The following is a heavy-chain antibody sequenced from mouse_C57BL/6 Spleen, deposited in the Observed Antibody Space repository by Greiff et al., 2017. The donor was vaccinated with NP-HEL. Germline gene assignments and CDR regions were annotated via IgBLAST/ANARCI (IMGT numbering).Heavy chain of an antibody. Sequence: QVQLKQSGAELARPGASVKLSCKASGYTFTSYGISWVKQRTGQGLEWIGEIYPRSGNTYYNEKFKGKATLTADKSSSTAYMELRSLTSEDSAVYFCARKDYGSRDAMDYWGQGTSVTVSS. V-gene: IGHV1-81*01. CDR2: IYPRSGNT. CDR1: GYTFTSYG. CDR3: ARKDYGSRDAMDY. D-gene: IGHD1-1*01. J-gene: IGHJ4*01.